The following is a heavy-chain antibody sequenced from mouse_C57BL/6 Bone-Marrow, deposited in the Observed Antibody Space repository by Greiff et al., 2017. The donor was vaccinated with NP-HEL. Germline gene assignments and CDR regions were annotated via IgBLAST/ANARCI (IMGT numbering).Heavy chain of an antibody. CDR3: ARDDGYYGFAY. D-gene: IGHD2-3*01. J-gene: IGHJ3*01. Sequence: EVKLMESGGGLVQSGRSLRLSCATSGFTFSDFYMEWVRQAPGKGLEWIAASRNKANDYTTEYSASVKGRFIVSRDTSQSILYLQMNALRAEVTAIYYCARDDGYYGFAYWGQGTLVTVSA. CDR2: SRNKANDYTT. CDR1: GFTFSDFY. V-gene: IGHV7-1*01.